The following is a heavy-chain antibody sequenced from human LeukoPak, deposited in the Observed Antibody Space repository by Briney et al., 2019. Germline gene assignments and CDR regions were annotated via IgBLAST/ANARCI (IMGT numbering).Heavy chain of an antibody. CDR2: INPNSGGT. CDR3: ARETEYSSSPPCLGY. J-gene: IGHJ4*02. D-gene: IGHD6-6*01. CDR1: GYTFTRYY. Sequence: ASVKVSCKASGYTFTRYYMHWVRQAPGQGLEWMGWINPNSGGTNYVQKFQGRVTMTRDTSISTAYMELSRLRSDDTAVYYCARETEYSSSPPCLGYWGQGTLVTVSS. V-gene: IGHV1-2*02.